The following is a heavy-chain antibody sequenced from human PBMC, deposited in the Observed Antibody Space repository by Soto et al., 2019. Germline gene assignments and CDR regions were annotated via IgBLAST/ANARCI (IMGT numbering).Heavy chain of an antibody. CDR1: GYSFTSYW. Sequence: SCKGSGYSFTSYWIGWVRQMPGKDLEWTGIIYPGDSDTRYSPSFQGQVTISADKSISTAYLQWSSLKASDTAMYYCARHLEQQLAYDYWGQGTLVTVSS. CDR3: ARHLEQQLAYDY. V-gene: IGHV5-51*01. D-gene: IGHD6-13*01. CDR2: IYPGDSDT. J-gene: IGHJ4*02.